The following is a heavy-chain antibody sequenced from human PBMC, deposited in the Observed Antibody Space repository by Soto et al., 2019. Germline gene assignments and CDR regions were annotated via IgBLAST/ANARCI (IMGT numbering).Heavy chain of an antibody. CDR1: GFTFSSYG. V-gene: IGHV3-33*01. CDR3: ARDVEIRGSYARGAHWFDP. D-gene: IGHD1-26*01. CDR2: IWYDASNK. J-gene: IGHJ5*02. Sequence: GGSLRLSCAASGFTFSSYGMHWVRQAPGKGLEWVAVIWYDASNKYYADSVKGRFTIYRDNSKNTLYLQMNSLRAEDTAVYYCARDVEIRGSYARGAHWFDPWGQGTLVTVSS.